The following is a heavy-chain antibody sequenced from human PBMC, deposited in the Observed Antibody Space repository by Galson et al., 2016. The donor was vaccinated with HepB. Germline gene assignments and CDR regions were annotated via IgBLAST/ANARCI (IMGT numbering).Heavy chain of an antibody. CDR2: ISWNSDYI. J-gene: IGHJ4*02. D-gene: IGHD2-2*01. Sequence: SLRLSCAASGFTFENYAMHWVRQAPGKGLGLVSGISWNSDYIGYAESVKGRFTISRDNAKNSLYLQMNSLRPADTAFYYCAREGRTGTSSYMGYWGQGTLVTVSS. CDR3: AREGRTGTSSYMGY. CDR1: GFTFENYA. V-gene: IGHV3-9*01.